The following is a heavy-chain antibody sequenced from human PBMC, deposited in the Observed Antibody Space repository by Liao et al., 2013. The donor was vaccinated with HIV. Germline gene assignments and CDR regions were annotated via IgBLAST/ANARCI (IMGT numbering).Heavy chain of an antibody. D-gene: IGHD3-10*01. J-gene: IGHJ4*02. CDR2: IYHSGRT. V-gene: IGHV4-30-2*01. CDR3: AREHSGELSKFDY. CDR1: GGSISSGGYA. Sequence: QLQLKESGSGLVKSSQTLSLTCAVSGGSISSGGYAWSWIRQPPGKGLEWIGYIYHSGRTNYSPSLKSRVTISGDRSKNQFSLKLNSVTAADTAVYYCAREHSGELSKFDYWGQGTLVTVSS.